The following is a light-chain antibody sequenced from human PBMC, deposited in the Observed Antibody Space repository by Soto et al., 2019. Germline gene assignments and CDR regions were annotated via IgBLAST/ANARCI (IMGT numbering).Light chain of an antibody. J-gene: IGKJ5*01. V-gene: IGKV3-11*01. CDR3: QQRYNWPLT. Sequence: EIVLTQSPATLSLSPGERATLSCRASQSVSSSLAWYQQKAGQAPSLLIYGASNRATGIPARFSGSGSGTAFTLTISSLEPEDFAVYYCQQRYNWPLTFGQGTRLEIK. CDR2: GAS. CDR1: QSVSSS.